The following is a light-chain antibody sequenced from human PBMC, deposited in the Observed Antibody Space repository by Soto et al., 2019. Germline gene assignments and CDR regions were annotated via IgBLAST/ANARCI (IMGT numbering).Light chain of an antibody. CDR1: QSVSSSY. J-gene: IGKJ1*01. CDR3: QQYGSSSWT. V-gene: IGKV3-20*01. CDR2: GTS. Sequence: EIVLTQSPGTLSLSPGERATLSCRASQSVSSSYLAWYQQKPGQAPRLLSYGTSSRATAIPDRFSGSGSGTDFLLTISRLEPEDFAVYYCQQYGSSSWTFGQGTKVEIK.